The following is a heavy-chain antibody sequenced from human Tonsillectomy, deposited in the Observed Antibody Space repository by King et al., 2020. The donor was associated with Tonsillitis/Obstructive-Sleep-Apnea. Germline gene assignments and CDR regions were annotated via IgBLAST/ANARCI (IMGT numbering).Heavy chain of an antibody. D-gene: IGHD6-19*01. J-gene: IGHJ3*02. V-gene: IGHV4-59*01. CDR2: IYYSGST. CDR1: GGSISSYY. CDR3: ARAGRGWIAVDAFDI. Sequence: VQLQESGPGLVKPSESLSLTCTVSGGSISSYYWSWIRQPPGKGLEWIGYIYYSGSTNYNPSLKSRVTISVDKSKNQFSLKLSSVTAADTAVYYCARAGRGWIAVDAFDIWGQGTMVTVSS.